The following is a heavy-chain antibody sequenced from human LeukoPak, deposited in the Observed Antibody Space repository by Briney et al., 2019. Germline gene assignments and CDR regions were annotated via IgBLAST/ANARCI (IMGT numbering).Heavy chain of an antibody. CDR1: GYTFTGYY. J-gene: IGHJ4*02. CDR3: ARGTVTTPETGGDHFDY. CDR2: INPNSGGT. V-gene: IGHV1-2*02. Sequence: GASVKVSCKASGYTFTGYYMHWVRQAPGQGLEWMGWINPNSGGTNYAQKFQGRVTMTRDTSTSTVYMELSSLRSEDTAVYYCARGTVTTPETGGDHFDYWGQGTLVTVSS. D-gene: IGHD4-17*01.